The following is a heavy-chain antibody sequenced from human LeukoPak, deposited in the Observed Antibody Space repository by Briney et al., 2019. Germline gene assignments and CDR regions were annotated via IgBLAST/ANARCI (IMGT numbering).Heavy chain of an antibody. CDR2: ISKSGDIT. V-gene: IGHV3-23*01. D-gene: IGHD1-1*01. Sequence: WGSLRLSCAASGFTFTNYAMTWVRQAPGKGLEWISGISKSGDITLYADSVQGRFTISRDTSKSAVYLQMNNLRAEDTAIYYCAKDASTTNNFYFFDYWGQGALATVSS. J-gene: IGHJ4*02. CDR3: AKDASTTNNFYFFDY. CDR1: GFTFTNYA.